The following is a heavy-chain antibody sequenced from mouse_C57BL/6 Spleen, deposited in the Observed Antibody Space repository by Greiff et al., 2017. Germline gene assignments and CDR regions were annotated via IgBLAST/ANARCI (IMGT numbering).Heavy chain of an antibody. D-gene: IGHD1-1*01. V-gene: IGHV14-2*01. J-gene: IGHJ4*01. CDR3: ASFSCDSSSYGYAMDY. Sequence: VQLQQPGAELVRPGSSVKLSCKASGYTFTSYYMHWVKQRTEQGLEWIGRIDPGDGGTKYDPKFQGKATITADTSSNTAYLQLSCLTSEDTAVYYGASFSCDSSSYGYAMDYWGQGTTVTVSS. CDR2: IDPGDGGT. CDR1: GYTFTSYY.